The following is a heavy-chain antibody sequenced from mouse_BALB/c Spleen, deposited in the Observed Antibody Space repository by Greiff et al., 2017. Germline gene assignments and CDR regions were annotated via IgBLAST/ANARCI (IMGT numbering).Heavy chain of an antibody. V-gene: IGHV5-15*02. CDR1: GFTFSDYG. J-gene: IGHJ1*01. CDR3: ARLDGYSWYFDV. D-gene: IGHD2-3*01. CDR2: ISNLAYSI. Sequence: EVKLVESGGGLVQPGGSRKLSCAASGFTFSDYGMAWVRQAPGKGPEWVAFISNLAYSIYYADTVTGRFTISRENAKNTLYLEMSSLRSEDTAMYYCARLDGYSWYFDVWGAGTTVTVSS.